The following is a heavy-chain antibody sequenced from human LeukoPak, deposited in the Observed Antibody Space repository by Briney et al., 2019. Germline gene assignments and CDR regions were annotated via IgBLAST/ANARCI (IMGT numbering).Heavy chain of an antibody. V-gene: IGHV4-61*01. Sequence: SETLSLTCTVSGGSVSSGTYYWSWIRQPPGKGLEWIGYIYYSGSTNYNPSLKSRVTISVDTSKNQFSLKLSSVTAADTAVYCCARGHEWLRVFDYWGQGTLVTVSS. CDR1: GGSVSSGTYY. CDR2: IYYSGST. CDR3: ARGHEWLRVFDY. D-gene: IGHD3-3*01. J-gene: IGHJ4*02.